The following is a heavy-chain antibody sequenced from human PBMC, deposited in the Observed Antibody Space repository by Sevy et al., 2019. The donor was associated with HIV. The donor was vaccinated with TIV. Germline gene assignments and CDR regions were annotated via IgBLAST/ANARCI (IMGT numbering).Heavy chain of an antibody. CDR3: ARLDGITIFGVVMSRWFDP. Sequence: ASVKVSCKASGYTFTGYYMHWVRQAPGQGLEWMGWINPNSGGTNYAQKFQGRVTMTRDTSISTAYMELSRLRSDDTAVYYCARLDGITIFGVVMSRWFDPWGQGILVTVSS. J-gene: IGHJ5*02. CDR1: GYTFTGYY. V-gene: IGHV1-2*02. CDR2: INPNSGGT. D-gene: IGHD3-3*01.